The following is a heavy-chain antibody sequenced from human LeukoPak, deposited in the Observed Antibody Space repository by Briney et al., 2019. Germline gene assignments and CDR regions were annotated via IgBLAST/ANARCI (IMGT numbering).Heavy chain of an antibody. CDR3: AREVLSGSYAERCFDY. CDR1: GFTFSSYA. J-gene: IGHJ4*02. Sequence: PGGSLRLSCAASGFTFSSYAMHWVRQAPGKGLEWVAVISYDGSNKYYADSVKGRFTISRDNSKNTLYLQMNSLRAEDTAVYYCAREVLSGSYAERCFDYWGQGTLVTVSS. V-gene: IGHV3-30-3*01. D-gene: IGHD1-26*01. CDR2: ISYDGSNK.